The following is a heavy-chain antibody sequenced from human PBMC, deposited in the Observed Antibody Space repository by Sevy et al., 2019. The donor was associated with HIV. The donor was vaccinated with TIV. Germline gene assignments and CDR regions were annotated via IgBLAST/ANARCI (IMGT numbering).Heavy chain of an antibody. V-gene: IGHV3-20*04. CDR3: ARRVRNYYDSSGADDVFDV. CDR2: INWNGGST. CDR1: GFTFDDYG. J-gene: IGHJ3*01. Sequence: GGSLRLSCAASGFTFDDYGMSWVRQAPGKGLEWVSGINWNGGSTGYAESVKDRFTISRDNAKNSLYLQMNSLRAEDTALYYCARRVRNYYDSSGADDVFDVWGQGTMVTVSS. D-gene: IGHD3-22*01.